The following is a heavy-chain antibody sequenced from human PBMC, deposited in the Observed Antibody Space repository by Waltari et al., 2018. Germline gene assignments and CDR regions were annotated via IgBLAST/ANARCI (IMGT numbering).Heavy chain of an antibody. V-gene: IGHV4-34*01. CDR2: IKHSGST. CDR3: ARGSRRYYYMDV. CDR1: GGSFSGYY. J-gene: IGHJ6*03. Sequence: QVQLQQSGSGLLKPSETLSLTCAVYGGSFSGYYWSWIRQPPGKGLEWIGEIKHSGSTNYNPSLKSRVTISVDTSKNQFSLKLNSVTAADTAVYYCARGSRRYYYMDVWGKGTTVTVSS.